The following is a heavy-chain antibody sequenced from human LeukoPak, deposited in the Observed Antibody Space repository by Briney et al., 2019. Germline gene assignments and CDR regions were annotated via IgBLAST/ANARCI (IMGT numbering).Heavy chain of an antibody. D-gene: IGHD6-19*01. J-gene: IGHJ4*02. V-gene: IGHV4-39*07. CDR3: ARDSYSSSADY. Sequence: PSETLSLTCTVSGGSISSSSHYWGWIRQPPGKGLEWIGSISYSGSTNYNPSLKSRVTISVDTSKNQFSLKLSSVTAADTAVYYCARDSYSSSADYWGQGTLVTVSS. CDR1: GGSISSSSHY. CDR2: ISYSGST.